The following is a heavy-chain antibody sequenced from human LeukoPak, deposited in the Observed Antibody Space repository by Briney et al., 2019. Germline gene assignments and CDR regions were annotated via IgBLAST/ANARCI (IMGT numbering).Heavy chain of an antibody. D-gene: IGHD1-26*01. CDR3: AKDISGSYFLGNYFDY. Sequence: GGSLRLSCAASGFTFDDYTMHWVRQAPGKGLEWVSLISLDGGSTYYADSVKGRFTISRDNSKNSLYLQMNSLRTEDTALYYCAKDISGSYFLGNYFDYWGQGTLVTVSS. CDR2: ISLDGGST. CDR1: GFTFDDYT. V-gene: IGHV3-43*01. J-gene: IGHJ4*02.